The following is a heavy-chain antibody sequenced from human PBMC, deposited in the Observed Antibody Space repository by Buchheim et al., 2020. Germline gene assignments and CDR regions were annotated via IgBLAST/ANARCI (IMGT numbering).Heavy chain of an antibody. J-gene: IGHJ5*02. CDR3: ARGQGYNWNYIDWFDP. V-gene: IGHV4-61*01. D-gene: IGHD1-7*01. CDR2: IYYSGST. CDR1: GGSVSSGSYY. Sequence: QVQLQESGPGLVKPSETLSLTCTVSGGSVSSGSYYWSWIRQPPGKGLEWIGYIYYSGSTNYNPSLKSRVTISVDTSKNQFSLKLSSVTAADTAVYYCARGQGYNWNYIDWFDPWGQGTL.